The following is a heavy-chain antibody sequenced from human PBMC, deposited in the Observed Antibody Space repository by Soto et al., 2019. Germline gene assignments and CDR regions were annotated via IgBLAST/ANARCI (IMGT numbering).Heavy chain of an antibody. CDR2: IYYSGST. CDR1: GGSISSGGYY. D-gene: IGHD3-22*01. Sequence: SETLSLTCTVSGGSISSGGYYWSWIRQHPGKGLEWIGYIYYSGSTYYNPSLKSRVTISVDTSKNQFSLKLSSVTAADTAVYYCATTGSGYQNDAFDIWGQGTMVTVSS. V-gene: IGHV4-31*03. CDR3: ATTGSGYQNDAFDI. J-gene: IGHJ3*02.